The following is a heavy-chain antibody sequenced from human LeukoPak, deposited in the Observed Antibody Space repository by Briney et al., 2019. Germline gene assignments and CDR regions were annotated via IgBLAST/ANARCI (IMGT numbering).Heavy chain of an antibody. CDR1: GFDFTSYG. V-gene: IGHV1-18*01. D-gene: IGHD3-16*01. CDR3: AREPKSLGDLFFIDY. Sequence: ASVKVSCKASGFDFTSYGISWVRQAPGQGLEWMGWISAYNGNTHYAQKLQGRVTMTTDTSASTAYMELRSLTSDDTAVYYCAREPKSLGDLFFIDYWGQGTLVPVSS. CDR2: ISAYNGNT. J-gene: IGHJ4*02.